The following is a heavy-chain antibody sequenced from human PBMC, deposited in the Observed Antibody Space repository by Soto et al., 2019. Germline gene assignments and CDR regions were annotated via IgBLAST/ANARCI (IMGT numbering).Heavy chain of an antibody. J-gene: IGHJ6*02. CDR2: ISGSGGST. D-gene: IGHD2-15*01. V-gene: IGHV3-23*01. CDR1: GFTFSSYA. Sequence: GGSLRLSCAASGFTFSSYAMSWVRQAPGRGLEWVSAISGSGGSTYYADSVKGRFTISRDNSKNTLYLQMNSLRDEDTAVYFCARGSQSCNSASCYGTRGMDVWGQGTTVTVSS. CDR3: ARGSQSCNSASCYGTRGMDV.